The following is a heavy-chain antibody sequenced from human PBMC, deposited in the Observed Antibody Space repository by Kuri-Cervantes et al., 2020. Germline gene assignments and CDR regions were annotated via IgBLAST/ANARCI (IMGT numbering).Heavy chain of an antibody. V-gene: IGHV3-7*01. CDR1: GFSFSSYG. Sequence: GESLKISCAASGFSFSSYGMSWVRQAPGKGLEWVANIKQDGSEKYYVDSVKGRFTISRDNAKNSLYLQMNSLRDEDTAVYYCAREVYCSSTSCYWDLSYYYGMDVWGQGTTVTVSS. D-gene: IGHD2-2*01. CDR2: IKQDGSEK. CDR3: AREVYCSSTSCYWDLSYYYGMDV. J-gene: IGHJ6*02.